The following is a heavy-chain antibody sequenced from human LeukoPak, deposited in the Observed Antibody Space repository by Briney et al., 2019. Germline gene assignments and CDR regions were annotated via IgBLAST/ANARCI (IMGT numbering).Heavy chain of an antibody. D-gene: IGHD1-26*01. CDR3: ARLRRGGSGSYYPSEYFQH. CDR2: IYPGDSDT. Sequence: GESLKISCKGSGYSFTSYWIGWVRQMPGKGLEWVGIIYPGDSDTRYSPSFQGQVTISADKSISTAYLQWSSLKASDTAMYYCARLRRGGSGSYYPSEYFQHWGQGTLVTVSS. V-gene: IGHV5-51*01. CDR1: GYSFTSYW. J-gene: IGHJ1*01.